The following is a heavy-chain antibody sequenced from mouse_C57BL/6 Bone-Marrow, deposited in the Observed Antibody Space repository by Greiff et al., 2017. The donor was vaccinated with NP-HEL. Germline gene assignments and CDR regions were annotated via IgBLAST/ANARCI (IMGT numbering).Heavy chain of an antibody. V-gene: IGHV14-2*01. CDR2: IDPEDGET. J-gene: IGHJ2*01. CDR3: ARGNCDYFDY. Sequence: VQLQQSGAELVKPGASVKLSCTASGFNIKDYSMHWVKQRTEQGLEWIGRIDPEDGETKYAPKVQGKATIPADTSSNTAYLHLSRLTSENAAVYYCARGNCDYFDYWGQGTPLTVSS. D-gene: IGHD2-1*01. CDR1: GFNIKDYS.